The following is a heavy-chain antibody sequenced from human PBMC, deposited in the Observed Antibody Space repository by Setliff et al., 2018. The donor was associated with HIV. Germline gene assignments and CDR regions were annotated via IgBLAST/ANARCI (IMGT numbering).Heavy chain of an antibody. D-gene: IGHD2-2*01. J-gene: IGHJ5*02. CDR2: ISKDGNNK. V-gene: IGHV3-30*03. CDR1: GFTFSNHV. Sequence: GGSLRLSCAASGFTFSNHVMNWVRQAPGKGMEWAAVISKDGNNKYYADSVKGRFTPSRDNSKNTLYLQINSQRAEDTAVYYCARHFGYCSSTSWFGPWGQGTLVTVSS. CDR3: ARHFGYCSSTSWFGP.